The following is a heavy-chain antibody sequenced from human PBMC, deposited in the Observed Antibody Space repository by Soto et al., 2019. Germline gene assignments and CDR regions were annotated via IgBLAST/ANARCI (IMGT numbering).Heavy chain of an antibody. V-gene: IGHV4-59*08. CDR2: IYYSGST. J-gene: IGHJ3*02. CDR1: GGSFSSSY. D-gene: IGHD3-10*01. CDR3: ARRYGVAFDI. Sequence: SETLSLTCTDSGGSFSSSYWIWIRQPPGKGLEWIGYIYYSGSTNYNPSLKSRVTISVDTSKNQFSLKLSSVTAADTAVYYCARRYGVAFDIWGQGTMVTVSS.